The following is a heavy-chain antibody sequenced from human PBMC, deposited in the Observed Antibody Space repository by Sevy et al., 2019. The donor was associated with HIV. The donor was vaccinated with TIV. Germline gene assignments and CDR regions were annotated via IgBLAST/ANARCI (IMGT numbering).Heavy chain of an antibody. CDR3: VKGTLWLVERSYFDY. Sequence: GGSLRLSCSASGFTFSSYAMHWVRQAPGKGLEYVSAISSNGGSTYYADSVKGRFTISRDNSKNTLYLQMSSLRAEDTAVYYGVKGTLWLVERSYFDYWGQGTLVTVSS. CDR1: GFTFSSYA. CDR2: ISSNGGST. V-gene: IGHV3-64D*06. D-gene: IGHD6-19*01. J-gene: IGHJ4*02.